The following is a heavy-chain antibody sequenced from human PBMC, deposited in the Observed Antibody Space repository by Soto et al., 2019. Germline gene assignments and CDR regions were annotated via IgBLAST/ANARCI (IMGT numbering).Heavy chain of an antibody. J-gene: IGHJ6*01. Sequence: CEACGYGYASSGLRSVRHAPGQGLEWMGWISAYNGNTNYTQKLQGRVTITTDTSTSTAYMELRSLRSDDTAVYYSASWRGSTEYYGMDVWGQGTMV. CDR3: ASWRGSTEYYGMDV. V-gene: IGHV1-18*01. CDR2: ISAYNGNT. CDR1: GYGYASSG. D-gene: IGHD3-10*01.